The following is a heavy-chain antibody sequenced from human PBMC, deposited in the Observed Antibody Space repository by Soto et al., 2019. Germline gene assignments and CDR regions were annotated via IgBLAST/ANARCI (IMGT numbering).Heavy chain of an antibody. CDR3: ARAPRGGVIIVITWPQMDY. CDR2: ISAYNGNT. D-gene: IGHD3-10*01. J-gene: IGHJ4*02. Sequence: ASVKVSCKASGYTFTSYGISWVRQAPGQGLEWMGWISAYNGNTNYAQKLRGRVTMTTDTSTSPAYMELSSLRSEDTAIYYCARAPRGGVIIVITWPQMDYWGRGTLLPVSA. V-gene: IGHV1-18*01. CDR1: GYTFTSYG.